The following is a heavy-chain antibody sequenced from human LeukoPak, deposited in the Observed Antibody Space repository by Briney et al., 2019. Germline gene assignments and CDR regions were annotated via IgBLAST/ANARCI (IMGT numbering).Heavy chain of an antibody. J-gene: IGHJ4*02. CDR1: GYTFTVYY. V-gene: IGHV1-2*02. CDR2: INPNSGGT. Sequence: ASVNVSCKASGYTFTVYYMHWVRQAPGQGLEWMGWINPNSGGTNYAQKFQGRVTMTRDTSISTAYMELSRLRSDDTAVYYCASFPEGSGSYYSFDYWGQGTLVTVSS. D-gene: IGHD1-26*01. CDR3: ASFPEGSGSYYSFDY.